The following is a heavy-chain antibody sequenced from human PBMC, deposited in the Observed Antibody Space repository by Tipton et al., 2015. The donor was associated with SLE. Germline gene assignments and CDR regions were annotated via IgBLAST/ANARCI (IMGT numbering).Heavy chain of an antibody. J-gene: IGHJ4*02. D-gene: IGHD3-3*01. CDR3: AKDPPQKRFLEWSSKGYYFDY. CDR1: GGSFSGYY. CDR2: INHSGST. Sequence: TLSLTCAVYGGSFSGYYWSWIRQPPGKGLEWIGEINHSGSTNYNPSLKSRVTISVDTSKNQFSLKLSSVTAADTAVYYCAKDPPQKRFLEWSSKGYYFDYWGQGTLVTVSS. V-gene: IGHV4-34*01.